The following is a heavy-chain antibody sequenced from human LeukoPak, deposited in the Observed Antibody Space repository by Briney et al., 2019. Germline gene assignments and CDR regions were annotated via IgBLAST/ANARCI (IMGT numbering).Heavy chain of an antibody. V-gene: IGHV1-8*01. Sequence: ASVKVSCKASGYTFTSYDINWVRQATGQGLEWMGWMNPNSGNTGYAQKFQGRVTMTRNTSISTAYMELSSLRSEDTAVYYCARELKLEPYYYYGMDVWGQGTTVTASS. CDR3: ARELKLEPYYYYGMDV. J-gene: IGHJ6*02. CDR1: GYTFTSYD. CDR2: MNPNSGNT. D-gene: IGHD1-1*01.